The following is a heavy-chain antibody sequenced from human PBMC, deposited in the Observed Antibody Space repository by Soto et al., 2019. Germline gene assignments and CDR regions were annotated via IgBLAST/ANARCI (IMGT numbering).Heavy chain of an antibody. CDR2: INHSGST. J-gene: IGHJ6*02. D-gene: IGHD3-3*01. Sequence: SETLSLTCAVYGGSFTGYYWSWIRQPPGKGLEWIGEINHSGSTNYNPSLKSRVTISVDTSKNQFSLKLSSVTAADTAVYYCARIPYYDFWSGYPNYYYYGMDVWGQGTTVTVSS. CDR1: GGSFTGYY. V-gene: IGHV4-34*01. CDR3: ARIPYYDFWSGYPNYYYYGMDV.